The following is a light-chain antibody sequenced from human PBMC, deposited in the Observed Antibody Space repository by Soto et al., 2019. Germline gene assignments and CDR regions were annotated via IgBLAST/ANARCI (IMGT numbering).Light chain of an antibody. V-gene: IGLV2-14*01. CDR3: SSYRASSTPYV. CDR2: EVS. J-gene: IGLJ1*01. CDR1: SGDVGGYNY. Sequence: QSALAQPASVSGSPGQSITISCSGTSGDVGGYNYVSWYQQHPGKAPKLMLYEVSNRPSGVSNRFSGSKSGKTASLTISGLQAEDEADYYCSSYRASSTPYVFGTGTKVTVL.